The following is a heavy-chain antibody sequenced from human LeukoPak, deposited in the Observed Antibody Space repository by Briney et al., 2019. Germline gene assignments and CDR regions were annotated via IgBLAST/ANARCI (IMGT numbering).Heavy chain of an antibody. Sequence: GGSLRPSCAASGFTFSIHSMNWVRQAPGKGLEWVSYISSSGSTIYYADSVKGRFTISRDNAKNSLYLQMNSLRDEDTAVYYCARGRYGDYVFDYWGQGTLVTFSS. CDR3: ARGRYGDYVFDY. J-gene: IGHJ4*02. V-gene: IGHV3-48*02. D-gene: IGHD4-17*01. CDR2: ISSSGSTI. CDR1: GFTFSIHS.